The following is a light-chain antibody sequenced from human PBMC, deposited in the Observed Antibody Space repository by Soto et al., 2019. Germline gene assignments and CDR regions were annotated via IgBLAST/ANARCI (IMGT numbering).Light chain of an antibody. Sequence: DIQMAQSPSSLSASVGDRVTITCRASRGIYTHLAWYQQKPGNAPKLLIYGASTLQSGVPSRFSASGSGTDFFLTISGLQSEDVGTYFCQTYDKAPGTFGPGTKVDIK. CDR1: RGIYTH. J-gene: IGKJ1*01. CDR3: QTYDKAPGT. V-gene: IGKV1-27*01. CDR2: GAS.